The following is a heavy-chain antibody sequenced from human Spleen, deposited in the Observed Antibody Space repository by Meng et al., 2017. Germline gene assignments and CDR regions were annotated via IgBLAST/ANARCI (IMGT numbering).Heavy chain of an antibody. Sequence: EVQLVESGGGLVKPGGSLRLSCAASGFIFSNAWVSWVRQAPGKGLEWVGRIKSKTDGGTTDYTAPVKGRFTISRDDSHPTMYLQMNSLKTEDTAVYYCASGYYYDSSGDLYYWGQGTLVTVSS. CDR3: ASGYYYDSSGDLYY. D-gene: IGHD3-22*01. CDR2: IKSKTDGGTT. CDR1: GFIFSNAW. J-gene: IGHJ4*02. V-gene: IGHV3-15*01.